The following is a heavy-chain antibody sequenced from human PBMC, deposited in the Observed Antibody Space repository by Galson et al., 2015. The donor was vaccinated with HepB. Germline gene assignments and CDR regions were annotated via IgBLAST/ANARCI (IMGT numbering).Heavy chain of an antibody. D-gene: IGHD2-21*02. J-gene: IGHJ2*01. CDR1: GFTFRSYW. CDR2: IKQAGSEK. Sequence: SLRLSCAASGFTFRSYWMTWVRQAPGKGLEWVANIKQAGSEKYYEDSVKGRFTIPRDNAENSLYVEMNSLRTEDTAIYYCARDHDPGDRPLWYFDLWGRGTLVTVSS. V-gene: IGHV3-7*01. CDR3: ARDHDPGDRPLWYFDL.